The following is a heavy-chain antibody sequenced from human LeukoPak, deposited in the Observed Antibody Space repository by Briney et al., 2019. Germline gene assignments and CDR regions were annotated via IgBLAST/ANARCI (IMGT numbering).Heavy chain of an antibody. CDR1: GGSISSSSYY. V-gene: IGHV4-39*01. CDR3: ARHGRYYDSSGSIDY. J-gene: IGHJ4*02. Sequence: PSETLSLTCTVSGGSISSSSYYWGWLRQPPGKGLEWIGSIYYSGSTYYNPSLKSRVTISVDTSKNQFSLKLSSVTAADTAVYYCARHGRYYDSSGSIDYWGQGTLVTVSS. CDR2: IYYSGST. D-gene: IGHD3-22*01.